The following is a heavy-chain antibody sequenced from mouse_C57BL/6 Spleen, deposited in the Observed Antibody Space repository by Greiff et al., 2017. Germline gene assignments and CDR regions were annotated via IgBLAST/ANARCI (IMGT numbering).Heavy chain of an antibody. CDR1: GYSITSGYY. D-gene: IGHD2-5*01. Sequence: EVKLLESGPGLVKPSQSLSLTCSVTGYSITSGYYWNWIRQFPGNKLVWMGYISYDGSNNYNPSLKNRISITRDTSKNQFFLKLNSVTTEDTATDYCAIASNYVDYYAKDYWGQGTSVTVSS. J-gene: IGHJ4*01. CDR2: ISYDGSN. CDR3: AIASNYVDYYAKDY. V-gene: IGHV3-6*01.